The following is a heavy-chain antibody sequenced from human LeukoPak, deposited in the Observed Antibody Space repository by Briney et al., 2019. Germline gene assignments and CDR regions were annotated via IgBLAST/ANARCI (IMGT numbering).Heavy chain of an antibody. CDR3: ARGITIFGVTLYGYAFDI. CDR1: GGTFSSYA. CDR2: IIPILGIA. Sequence: SVKVSCKASGGTFSSYAICWVRQAPGQGLEWMGRIIPILGIANYAQKFQGRVTITTDESTSTAYMELSSLRSEDTAVYYCARGITIFGVTLYGYAFDIWGQGTMVTVSS. J-gene: IGHJ3*02. V-gene: IGHV1-69*04. D-gene: IGHD3-3*01.